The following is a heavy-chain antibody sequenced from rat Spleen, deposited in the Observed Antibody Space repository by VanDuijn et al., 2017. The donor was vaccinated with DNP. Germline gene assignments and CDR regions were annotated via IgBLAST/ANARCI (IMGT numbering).Heavy chain of an antibody. CDR2: IIYDAGST. Sequence: EVQLVESGGDLVQPGNSLKLSCAASGFSFSDYAMAWVRQSPKKGLEWVATIIYDAGSTYYRDSVKGRFTISKDNAKSTLYLQMDSLRSEDTATYYCTTHHGGYYSKGFAYWGQGTLVTVSS. D-gene: IGHD1-11*01. V-gene: IGHV5S10*01. CDR1: GFSFSDYA. CDR3: TTHHGGYYSKGFAY. J-gene: IGHJ3*01.